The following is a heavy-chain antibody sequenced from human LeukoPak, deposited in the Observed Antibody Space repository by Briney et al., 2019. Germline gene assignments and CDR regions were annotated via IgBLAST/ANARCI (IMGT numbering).Heavy chain of an antibody. Sequence: GGSLRLSCAASGFTFSSYAMSWVRQAPGKGLEWVSGVSGSGGITYYADSVRGRFTVSRDNSKKTLYLQMNSLRVDDTVVYYCAKDYGDGSGSYYYFEYWGQGTLVTVSS. CDR2: VSGSGGIT. J-gene: IGHJ4*02. CDR3: AKDYGDGSGSYYYFEY. V-gene: IGHV3-23*01. D-gene: IGHD3-10*01. CDR1: GFTFSSYA.